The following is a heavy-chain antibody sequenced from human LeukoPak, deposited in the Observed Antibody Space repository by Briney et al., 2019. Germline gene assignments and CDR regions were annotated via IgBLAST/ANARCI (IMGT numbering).Heavy chain of an antibody. CDR3: ARDIVVVTAGGYYYGMDV. D-gene: IGHD2-21*02. J-gene: IGHJ6*02. CDR1: GYTFTSYY. Sequence: ASVKVSRKASGYTFTSYYMHWVRQAPGQGLEWMGIINPSGGSTSYAQKFQGRVTMTRDTSTSTVYMELSSLRSEDTAVYYCARDIVVVTAGGYYYGMDVWGQGTTVTVSS. CDR2: INPSGGST. V-gene: IGHV1-46*01.